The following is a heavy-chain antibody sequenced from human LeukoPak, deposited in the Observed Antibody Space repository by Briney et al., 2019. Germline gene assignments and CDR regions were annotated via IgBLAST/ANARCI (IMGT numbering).Heavy chain of an antibody. Sequence: ASVRVSCKASGYTFTGYYMHWVRQAPGQGLEWMGWINPNSGGTNDAQKFQGRVTMTRDTSISTAYMELSRRRSDDTAVYYCARGRQWLPRAYWGQGTLVTVSS. CDR3: ARGRQWLPRAY. CDR1: GYTFTGYY. CDR2: INPNSGGT. D-gene: IGHD6-19*01. J-gene: IGHJ4*02. V-gene: IGHV1-2*02.